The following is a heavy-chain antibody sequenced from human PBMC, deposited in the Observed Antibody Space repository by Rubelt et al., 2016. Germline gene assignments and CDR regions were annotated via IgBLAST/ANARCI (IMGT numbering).Heavy chain of an antibody. CDR1: GYTFTSYA. CDR2: INTNTGNP. V-gene: IGHV7-4-1*02. D-gene: IGHD3-16*01. CDR3: ARGGQRRNYYYYGMDV. Sequence: QVQLVQSGSELKKPGASVKVSCKASGYTFTSYAMNWVRQAPGQGLEWMGWINTNTGNPTYAQGFTGRFVFTLDTSVSTAYLQISSLKAEDTAVDYCARGGQRRNYYYYGMDVWGQGTTVTVSS. J-gene: IGHJ6*02.